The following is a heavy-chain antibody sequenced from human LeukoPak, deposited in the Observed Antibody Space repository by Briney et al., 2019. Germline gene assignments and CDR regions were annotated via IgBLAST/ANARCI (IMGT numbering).Heavy chain of an antibody. CDR3: ARETSSSSWTYFDY. Sequence: GASVKVSCKASGYTFTSYGISWVRQAPGQGLEWMGWISAYNGNTNYAQKLQGRVTMTTDTSTSTAYMELRSLRSDDTAVYYCARETSSSSWTYFDYWGQGTLVTVSS. CDR2: ISAYNGNT. D-gene: IGHD6-13*01. CDR1: GYTFTSYG. V-gene: IGHV1-18*01. J-gene: IGHJ4*02.